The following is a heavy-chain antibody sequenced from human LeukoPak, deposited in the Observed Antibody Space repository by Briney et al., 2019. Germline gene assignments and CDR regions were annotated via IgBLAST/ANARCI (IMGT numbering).Heavy chain of an antibody. CDR3: ALHINGDYESRFDP. CDR2: ISGSGGST. D-gene: IGHD4-17*01. V-gene: IGHV3-23*01. CDR1: GFTFSSYG. Sequence: GGSLRLSCAASGFTFSSYGMSWVCQAPGKGLEWVSAISGSGGSTYYADSVKGRFTISRDNSKNTLNLQMNSLRAEDTAIYYCALHINGDYESRFDPWGQGTLVTVSS. J-gene: IGHJ5*02.